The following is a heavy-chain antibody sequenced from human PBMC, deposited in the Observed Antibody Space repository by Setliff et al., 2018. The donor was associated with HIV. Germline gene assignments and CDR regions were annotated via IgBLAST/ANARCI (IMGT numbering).Heavy chain of an antibody. CDR2: ISHSNTYI. J-gene: IGHJ6*03. D-gene: IGHD1-7*01. Sequence: GGSLRLSCAASGFDFSKYSMSWVRLAPSKGLEWVSSISHSNTYIQYGDSLKGRFTVSRDNAKNSLFLEMNSLRAEDTAVYYCARVDLELSGDFCYMGVWGKGTMVTVSS. CDR3: ARVDLELSGDFCYMGV. CDR1: GFDFSKYS. V-gene: IGHV3-21*04.